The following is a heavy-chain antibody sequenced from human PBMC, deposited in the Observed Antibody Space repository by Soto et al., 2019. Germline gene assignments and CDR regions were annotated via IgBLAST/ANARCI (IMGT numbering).Heavy chain of an antibody. D-gene: IGHD1-20*01. CDR2: INAGNGNT. CDR1: GYTFTSYA. J-gene: IGHJ5*02. Sequence: ASVKVSCKASGYTFTSYAMHWVRQAPGQRLEWMGWINAGNGNTKYSQKFQGRVTITRDTSASTAYMELSSLRSEDTAVYYCARDNNPHNWFDPWGQGTLVTVSS. CDR3: ARDNNPHNWFDP. V-gene: IGHV1-3*01.